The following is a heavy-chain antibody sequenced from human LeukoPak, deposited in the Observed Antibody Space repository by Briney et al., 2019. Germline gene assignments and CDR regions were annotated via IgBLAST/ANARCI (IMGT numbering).Heavy chain of an antibody. CDR3: ARVGSTAPEQWLVLEYFQH. CDR1: GYTFTGYY. Sequence: GASVKVSCKASGYTFTGYYMHWVRQAPGQGLEWMGWINPNSGGTNYAQKFQGRVAMTRDTSISTAYMELSRLRSDDTAVYYCARVGSTAPEQWLVLEYFQHWGQGTLVTVSS. CDR2: INPNSGGT. V-gene: IGHV1-2*02. D-gene: IGHD6-19*01. J-gene: IGHJ1*01.